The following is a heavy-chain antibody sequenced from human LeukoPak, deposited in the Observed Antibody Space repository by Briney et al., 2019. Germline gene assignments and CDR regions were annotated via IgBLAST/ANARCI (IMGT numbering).Heavy chain of an antibody. Sequence: GGSLRLSCAAPRFSFSGYWMTWVRQAPGKGLEWVADIKPDGGEENYVDSVKGRFTISRDNAKNSLYLQMDSLTAEDTAVYYCASGGGYYAYWGQGTLVTVSS. J-gene: IGHJ4*02. CDR2: IKPDGGEE. CDR3: ASGGGYYAY. D-gene: IGHD3-10*01. CDR1: RFSFSGYW. V-gene: IGHV3-7*01.